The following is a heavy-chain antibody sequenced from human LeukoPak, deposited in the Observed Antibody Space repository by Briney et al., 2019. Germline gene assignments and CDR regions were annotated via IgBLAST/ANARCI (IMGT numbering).Heavy chain of an antibody. J-gene: IGHJ3*02. CDR3: AIYTVDGAFDI. D-gene: IGHD4-11*01. CDR2: IIPIFGTA. CDR1: GGTFSSYA. V-gene: IGHV1-69*13. Sequence: ASVKVSCKASGGTFSSYAISWVRQAPGQGLEWMGGIIPIFGTANYAQKFQGRVTITADESTSTAYMELSSLRSEDTAVYYCAIYTVDGAFDIWGQGTMVTVSS.